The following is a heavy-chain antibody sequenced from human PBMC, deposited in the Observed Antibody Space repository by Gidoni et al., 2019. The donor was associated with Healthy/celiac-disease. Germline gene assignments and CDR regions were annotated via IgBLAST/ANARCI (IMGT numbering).Heavy chain of an antibody. CDR1: GFTFSSYG. Sequence: QVQLVESGGGVVQPGRSLRLSCAASGFTFSSYGMPWVRQAPGKGLAWVAVIAYDGSNKYYADSGKGRFTIARDNSKNTLYLQMNSLRAEDTAVYYCAKDTATTDLQLWPPRYYYYGMDVWGQGTTVTVSS. D-gene: IGHD5-18*01. J-gene: IGHJ6*02. CDR3: AKDTATTDLQLWPPRYYYYGMDV. V-gene: IGHV3-30*18. CDR2: IAYDGSNK.